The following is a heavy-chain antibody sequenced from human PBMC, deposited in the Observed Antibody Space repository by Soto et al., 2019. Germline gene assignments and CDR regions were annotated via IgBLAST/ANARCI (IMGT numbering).Heavy chain of an antibody. CDR3: ARGGVGYCSSTSCYIYRGYYYYYGMDV. J-gene: IGHJ6*02. CDR2: INHSGST. V-gene: IGHV4-34*01. CDR1: GLSFSGYY. D-gene: IGHD2-2*02. Sequence: SETLSLTCAAYGLSFSGYYWIWLRPPPGKGLEWIGEINHSGSTNYNPSLKSRVTISVDTSKNQFSLKLSSVTAADTAVYYCARGGVGYCSSTSCYIYRGYYYYYGMDVWGQGTTVTVS.